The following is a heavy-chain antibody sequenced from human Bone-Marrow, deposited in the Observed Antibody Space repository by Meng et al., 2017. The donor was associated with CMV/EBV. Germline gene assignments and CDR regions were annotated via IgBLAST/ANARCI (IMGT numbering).Heavy chain of an antibody. CDR1: GFTFSNAW. Sequence: GESLKISCAASGFTFSNAWMSWVRQAPGKGLEWVGFIRSKAYGGTTEYAASVKGRFTISRDDSKSIAYLQMNSLKTEDTAVYYCTRDSTASFDYWGQGTLVTVSS. J-gene: IGHJ4*02. CDR2: IRSKAYGGTT. V-gene: IGHV3-49*04. D-gene: IGHD2-2*01. CDR3: TRDSTASFDY.